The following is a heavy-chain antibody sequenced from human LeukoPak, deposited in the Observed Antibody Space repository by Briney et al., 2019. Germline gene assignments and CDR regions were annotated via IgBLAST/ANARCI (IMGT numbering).Heavy chain of an antibody. CDR1: GFTFSSYG. CDR3: AKVPAGGVVVPAAIGYYYYYMDV. J-gene: IGHJ6*03. Sequence: PGGSLRLSCAASGFTFSSYGMHWVRQAPGKGLEWAAFIRYDGSNKYYADSVKGRFTISRDNSKNTLYLQMNSLRAEDTAVYYCAKVPAGGVVVPAAIGYYYYYMDVWGKGTTVTVSS. D-gene: IGHD2-2*01. V-gene: IGHV3-30*02. CDR2: IRYDGSNK.